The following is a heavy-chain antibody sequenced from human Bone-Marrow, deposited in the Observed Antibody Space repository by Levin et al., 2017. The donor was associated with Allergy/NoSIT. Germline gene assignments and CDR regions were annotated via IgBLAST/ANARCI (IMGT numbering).Heavy chain of an antibody. CDR1: GLSFSNLA. Sequence: GGSLRLSCSASGLSFSNLAMYWVRQAPGKGLELVALIAYDGTKKYYADSVKGRFSISRDNSKSTLSLQMNSLRVDDSALYYCARDSGFSSIVDWWGQGTLVTVSS. J-gene: IGHJ4*02. V-gene: IGHV3-30*03. D-gene: IGHD6-13*01. CDR3: ARDSGFSSIVDW. CDR2: IAYDGTKK.